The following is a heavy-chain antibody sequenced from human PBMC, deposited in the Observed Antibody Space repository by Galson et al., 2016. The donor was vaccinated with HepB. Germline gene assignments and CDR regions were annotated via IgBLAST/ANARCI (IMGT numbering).Heavy chain of an antibody. CDR3: AHLPRAATGKPFDY. CDR2: IYWDDDK. D-gene: IGHD6-13*01. CDR1: GFSLSISGVA. Sequence: PALVKPTQTLTLTCTFSGFSLSISGVAVGWIRQPPGKALEWLALIYWDDDKRYRPSLRNRLTVTKDTSKNQVVLIMTNMDPVDTATYYCAHLPRAATGKPFDYWGQGTLVTVSS. V-gene: IGHV2-5*02. J-gene: IGHJ4*02.